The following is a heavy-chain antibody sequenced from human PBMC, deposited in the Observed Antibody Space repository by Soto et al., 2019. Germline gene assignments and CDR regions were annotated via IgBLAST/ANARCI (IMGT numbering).Heavy chain of an antibody. D-gene: IGHD4-17*01. Sequence: SETLSLTCTVSGDFISYYSWAWIRQSAGKGLEWIGRVYSTGTIFYNPSLKSRATMSVDTSKNQFSLKLTSVNAAETAVYYCARDDFGSKNRAFDPWGQGTLVTVSS. CDR2: VYSTGTI. J-gene: IGHJ5*02. CDR3: ARDDFGSKNRAFDP. CDR1: GDFISYYS. V-gene: IGHV4-4*07.